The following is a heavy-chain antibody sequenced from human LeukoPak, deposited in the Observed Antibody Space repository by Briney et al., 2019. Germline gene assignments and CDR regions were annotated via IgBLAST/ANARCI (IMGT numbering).Heavy chain of an antibody. D-gene: IGHD1-26*01. CDR2: INDSGST. J-gene: IGHJ4*02. V-gene: IGHV4-34*01. CDR1: GGSFSGYY. Sequence: SETLSLTCAVYGGSFSGYYWSWVRQPPGKGLEWIGEINDSGSTNYNPSLTSGVTISVDTSKNQFSLKLSSVTAADTAVYYCARGRKWEPANEYYFDYWGQGTLVTVSS. CDR3: ARGRKWEPANEYYFDY.